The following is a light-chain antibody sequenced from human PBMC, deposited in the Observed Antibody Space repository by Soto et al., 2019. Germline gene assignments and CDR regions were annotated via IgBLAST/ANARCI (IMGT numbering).Light chain of an antibody. CDR2: KAS. Sequence: DIQMTQSPSTLSASVGDRFTITCRASQTISSWLAWYQQKPGKAPKLLIYKASTLKSGVPSRFSGSGSGTEFTLTISSLQPDDFATYYCQHYNSYSEAFGQGTRLEIK. J-gene: IGKJ5*01. V-gene: IGKV1-5*03. CDR3: QHYNSYSEA. CDR1: QTISSW.